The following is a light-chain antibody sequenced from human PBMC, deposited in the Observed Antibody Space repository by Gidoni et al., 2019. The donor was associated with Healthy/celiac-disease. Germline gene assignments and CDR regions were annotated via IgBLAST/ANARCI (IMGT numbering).Light chain of an antibody. CDR1: QSVSSSS. V-gene: IGKV3-20*01. CDR3: QQYGSSPQT. J-gene: IGKJ1*01. CDR2: GAS. Sequence: DIVLTQSPGTLSLSPGERATLACRASQSVSSSSLAWYQQKPGQAPRLLIYGASSRATGIPDRFSGSGSGTDFTLTISRLEPEDFAVYYCQQYGSSPQTFGQGTKVEIK.